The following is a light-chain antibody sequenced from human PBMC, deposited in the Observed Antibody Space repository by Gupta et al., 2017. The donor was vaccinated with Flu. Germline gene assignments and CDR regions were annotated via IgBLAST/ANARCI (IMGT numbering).Light chain of an antibody. Sequence: DIQMTQSPSSLSASVGDRVTITCRASQSISSYLNWYQQKPEKAPKLLIYAASSLQSAVPSRFSGSGSGTDFTLTISILQPEDFATYYCQQSYSTPYSFAHEAKLGIK. CDR2: AAS. CDR3: QQSYSTPYS. V-gene: IGKV1-39*01. J-gene: IGKJ2*03. CDR1: QSISSY.